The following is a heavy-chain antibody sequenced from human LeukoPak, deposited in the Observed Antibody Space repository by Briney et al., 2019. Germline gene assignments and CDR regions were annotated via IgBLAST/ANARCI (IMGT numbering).Heavy chain of an antibody. J-gene: IGHJ3*02. CDR3: ARPRGGGSVGAFDI. CDR1: GFTFSSYG. V-gene: IGHV3-20*04. Sequence: PGGSLRLSCAASGFTFSSYGMSWVRQAPGKGLEWVSGINWNGGSTGYADSVKGRFTISRDNAKNSLYLQMNSLRAEDTALYYCARPRGGGSVGAFDIWGQGTMVTVSS. CDR2: INWNGGST. D-gene: IGHD3-10*01.